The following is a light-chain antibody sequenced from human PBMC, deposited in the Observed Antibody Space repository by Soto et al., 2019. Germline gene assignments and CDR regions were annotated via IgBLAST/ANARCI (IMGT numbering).Light chain of an antibody. CDR2: AAS. CDR1: QTISSW. CDR3: QQSYSSPPT. J-gene: IGKJ1*01. Sequence: DPQITQSPSTLSGPARDRVTITCRASQTISSWSAWYQQKPGKAPKLLIFAASSLQSGVPSRFSGSRSGPDFTLTISSLQPEEFATYYCQQSYSSPPTFGQGTKVDIK. V-gene: IGKV1-39*01.